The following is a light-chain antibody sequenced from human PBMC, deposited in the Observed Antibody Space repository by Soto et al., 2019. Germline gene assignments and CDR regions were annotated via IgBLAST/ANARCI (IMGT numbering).Light chain of an antibody. J-gene: IGKJ5*01. CDR3: QQLNSYPRT. V-gene: IGKV1-9*01. CDR1: QTVSRY. Sequence: DIQLTQSPSSLSASVGDTFTVTCRASQTVSRYLNWYQQKSGTAPKLLIYAASTLHTGVPSRFSGSGSGTEFTLTISSLQPEDFATYYCQQLNSYPRTFGQGTRLEIK. CDR2: AAS.